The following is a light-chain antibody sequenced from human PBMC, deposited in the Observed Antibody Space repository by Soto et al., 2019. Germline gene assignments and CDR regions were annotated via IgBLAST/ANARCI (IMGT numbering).Light chain of an antibody. CDR2: EFS. CDR1: SSDIGNYNY. CDR3: SAYANGQTRL. Sequence: QSALTQPPSASGSPGQSVTISCTGTSSDIGNYNYVSWYQQYPGNAPKHMIYEFSKRSSGVPDRFSGSKSGDTASLTVPGLQAEDEADYFCSAYANGQTRLFGGGTQLTVL. J-gene: IGLJ3*02. V-gene: IGLV2-8*01.